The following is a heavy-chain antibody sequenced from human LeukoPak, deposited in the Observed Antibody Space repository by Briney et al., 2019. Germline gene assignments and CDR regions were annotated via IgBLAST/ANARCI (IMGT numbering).Heavy chain of an antibody. Sequence: PSETLSLTCTVSGGSISSYYWSWIRQPPGKGLEWIGYIYYSGSTNYNPSLKSRVTISVDTSKNQFSLKLSSVTAADTAVYYCARAGYGVLDYWGQGTLVTVSS. J-gene: IGHJ4*02. CDR3: ARAGYGVLDY. V-gene: IGHV4-59*01. CDR1: GGSISSYY. D-gene: IGHD4-17*01. CDR2: IYYSGST.